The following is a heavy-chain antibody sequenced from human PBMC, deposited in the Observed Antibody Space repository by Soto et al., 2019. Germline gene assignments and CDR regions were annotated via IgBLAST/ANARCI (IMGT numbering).Heavy chain of an antibody. J-gene: IGHJ4*02. D-gene: IGHD3-3*01. CDR1: GGSISSSSYY. Sequence: QLQLQESGPGLVKPSETLSLTCTVSGGSISSSSYYWGWIRQPPGKGLEWIGSIYYSGSTYYNPSLKSRVTISVDTSKNQFSLKLSSVTAADTAVYYCASQDFWSGLYYFDYWGQGTLVTVSS. V-gene: IGHV4-39*01. CDR2: IYYSGST. CDR3: ASQDFWSGLYYFDY.